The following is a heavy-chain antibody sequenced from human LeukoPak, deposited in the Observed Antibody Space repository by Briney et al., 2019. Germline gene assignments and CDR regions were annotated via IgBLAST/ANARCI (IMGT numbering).Heavy chain of an antibody. CDR1: GFTFSSYA. CDR2: ISTDGYTT. CDR3: VVGGSPGY. D-gene: IGHD2-15*01. V-gene: IGHV3-74*01. Sequence: GGSLRLSCAASGFTFSSYAMSWVRQAPRKGLVWVSRISTDGYTTDYADFVQGRFTASRDNTKNTWSLEMNSLRAEDTAVYYCVVGGSPGYWGQGTLVTVSS. J-gene: IGHJ4*02.